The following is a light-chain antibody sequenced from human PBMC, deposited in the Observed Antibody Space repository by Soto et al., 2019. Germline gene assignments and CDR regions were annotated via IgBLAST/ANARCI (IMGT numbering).Light chain of an antibody. Sequence: EIVMTQSPVALSVSPGERATLSCRASQSVSSALAWYQQKPGQAPRLLVYDVSSRAAGIPARFSASGSETEFTLTISSLQSEDFAVYYCQQYSNWPLTFGGGIKVEIK. CDR2: DVS. J-gene: IGKJ4*01. CDR1: QSVSSA. V-gene: IGKV3-15*01. CDR3: QQYSNWPLT.